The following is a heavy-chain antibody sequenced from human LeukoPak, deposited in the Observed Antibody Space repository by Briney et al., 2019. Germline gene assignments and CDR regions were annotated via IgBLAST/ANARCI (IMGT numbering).Heavy chain of an antibody. Sequence: ASVKVSCKVSGYTLTELSMHWVRQPPGKGLEWMGGFDPEDGETIYAQKFQGRVTMTEDTSTDTAYMELSSLRSEDTAVYYCATSRGYCSSTSCSGVFDYWGQGTLVTVSS. J-gene: IGHJ4*02. CDR3: ATSRGYCSSTSCSGVFDY. V-gene: IGHV1-24*01. CDR1: GYTLTELS. D-gene: IGHD2-2*01. CDR2: FDPEDGET.